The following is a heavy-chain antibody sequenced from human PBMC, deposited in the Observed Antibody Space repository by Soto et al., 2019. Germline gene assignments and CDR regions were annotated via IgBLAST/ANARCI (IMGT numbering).Heavy chain of an antibody. D-gene: IGHD3-22*01. CDR2: INPNSGGT. CDR3: AREWEDYYDSSGYYQSSYYGMDV. Sequence: ASVKVSCKASGDTFTGYYMHWVRQAPRQGLEWMGWINPNSGGTNYAQKFQGWVTMTRDTSISTAYMELSRLRSDDTAVYYCAREWEDYYDSSGYYQSSYYGMDVWGQGTTVTVSS. V-gene: IGHV1-2*04. J-gene: IGHJ6*02. CDR1: GDTFTGYY.